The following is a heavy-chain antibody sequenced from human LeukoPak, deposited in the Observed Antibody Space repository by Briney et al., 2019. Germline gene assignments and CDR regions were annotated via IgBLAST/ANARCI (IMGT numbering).Heavy chain of an antibody. Sequence: ASVKVSCKSSGYTFICYYMHWVRQAPGEGLERMGWINSNSGGTKYAQKCQGRVTMTRDTSISTAYMELNRLRSDDTAVYYCARDLTRDNWFDPWGQGTLVTVSS. V-gene: IGHV1-2*02. J-gene: IGHJ5*02. CDR3: ARDLTRDNWFDP. CDR1: GYTFICYY. CDR2: INSNSGGT.